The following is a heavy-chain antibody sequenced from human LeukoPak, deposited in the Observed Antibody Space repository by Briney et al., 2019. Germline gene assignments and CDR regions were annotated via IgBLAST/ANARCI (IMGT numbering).Heavy chain of an antibody. CDR2: ISHSSSGSTT. CDR1: GFSFSDYY. J-gene: IGHJ4*02. CDR3: ARGGMSYSGDAPVGY. D-gene: IGHD1-26*01. V-gene: IGHV3-11*04. Sequence: GGSLRLSCAASGFSFSDYYMGWIRQAPGKGLDWVSFISHSSSGSTTYYADSVKGRFTISRDNAKNSLYLQMNSLRAEDTAVYYCARGGMSYSGDAPVGYWGQGTLVTVSS.